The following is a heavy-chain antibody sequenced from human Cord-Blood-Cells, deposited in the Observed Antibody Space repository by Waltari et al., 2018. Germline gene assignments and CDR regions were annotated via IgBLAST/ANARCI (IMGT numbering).Heavy chain of an antibody. Sequence: QVQLVESGGGVVQPGRSLRLSCAASGFTFSSYGMHWVRQAPGKGLEWVAVIWYDGSNKYYADSVKGRFTISRDNSKNTLYLQMNSLRAEDTAVYYCARGGLGSKAFDIWGQGTMVTVSS. CDR3: ARGGLGSKAFDI. CDR2: IWYDGSNK. V-gene: IGHV3-33*01. CDR1: GFTFSSYG. J-gene: IGHJ3*02. D-gene: IGHD7-27*01.